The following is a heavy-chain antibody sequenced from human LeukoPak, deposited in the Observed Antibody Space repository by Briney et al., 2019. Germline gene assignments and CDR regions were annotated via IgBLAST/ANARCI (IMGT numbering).Heavy chain of an antibody. CDR1: GGSFSGYY. D-gene: IGHD6-19*01. Sequence: SETLSLTCAVYGGSFSGYYWSWIRQPPGKGLEWIGEINHSGSTNYNPSLKSRVTISVDTSENQFSLKLSSVTAADTAVYYCARGQWLVPRLFDYWGQGTLVTVSS. V-gene: IGHV4-34*01. J-gene: IGHJ4*02. CDR3: ARGQWLVPRLFDY. CDR2: INHSGST.